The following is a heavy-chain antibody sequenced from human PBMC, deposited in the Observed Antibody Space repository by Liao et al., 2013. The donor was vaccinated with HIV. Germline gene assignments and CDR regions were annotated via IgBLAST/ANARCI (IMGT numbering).Heavy chain of an antibody. CDR2: IYYSGST. J-gene: IGHJ4*02. V-gene: IGHV4-30-4*08. CDR1: GGSISSGDYY. Sequence: QVQLQESGPGLVKPSQTLSLTCTVSGGSISSGDYYWSWIRQPPGKGLEWIGYIYYSGSTYYNPSLKSRVTISVDTSKNQFSLKLSSVTAADTAVYYCAQRESVTWIQLWFLSDWGQGTLVTVSS. D-gene: IGHD5-18*01. CDR3: AQRESVTWIQLWFLSD.